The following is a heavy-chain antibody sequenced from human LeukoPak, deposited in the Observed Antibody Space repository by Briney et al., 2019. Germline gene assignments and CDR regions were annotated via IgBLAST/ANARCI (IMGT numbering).Heavy chain of an antibody. D-gene: IGHD3-10*02. CDR1: GLFFSTNW. CDR3: AELGITMIGGV. V-gene: IGHV3-7*01. J-gene: IGHJ6*04. CDR2: IKPDGRDK. Sequence: GGSLRLSCAASGLFFSTNWMSWVRQAPGKGLEWVATIKPDGRDKYYVDSVKGRFTMSRDNGKNSVYLQMNSLRAEDTAVYYCAELGITMIGGVWGKGTTVTISS.